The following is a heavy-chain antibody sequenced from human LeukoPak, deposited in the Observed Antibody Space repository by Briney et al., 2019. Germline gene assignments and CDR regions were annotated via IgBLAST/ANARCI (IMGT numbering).Heavy chain of an antibody. D-gene: IGHD3-22*01. J-gene: IGHJ4*02. CDR2: IYYDGST. V-gene: IGHV4-59*11. CDR1: GGSISNHF. CDR3: ARAIYYDASGYYFTYYFDY. Sequence: SETLSLTRTVSGGSISNHFWSWIRQPPGKGLEYIGYIYYDGSTNYNPSLKSRVTISVDTSKNQFSLRLTSVTAADTAVYYCARAIYYDASGYYFTYYFDYWGQGTLVTVSS.